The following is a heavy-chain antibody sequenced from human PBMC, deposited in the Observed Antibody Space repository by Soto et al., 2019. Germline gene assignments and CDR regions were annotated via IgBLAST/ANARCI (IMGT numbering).Heavy chain of an antibody. J-gene: IGHJ4*02. CDR2: IIPIFGTA. CDR3: ARRFCSGGSCSDYFDY. D-gene: IGHD2-15*01. Sequence: QVQLVQSGAEVKKPGSSVKVSCKASGGTFSSYAVSWVRQAPGQGLEWMGGIIPIFGTANYAQKFQGRVTFPAYEATASATMGVGCLSFEDRAVFYLARRFCSGGSCSDYFDYGGQEPLATLS. CDR1: GGTFSSYA. V-gene: IGHV1-69*01.